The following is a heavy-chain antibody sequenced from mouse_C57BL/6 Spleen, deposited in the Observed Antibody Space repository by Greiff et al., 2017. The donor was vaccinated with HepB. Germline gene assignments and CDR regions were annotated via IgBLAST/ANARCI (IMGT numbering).Heavy chain of an antibody. Sequence: DVMLVESGGGLVKPGGSLKLSCAASGFTFSSYAMSWVRQTPEKRLEWVATISDGGSYTYYPDNVKGRFTISRDNAKNNLYLQMSHLKSEDTAMYYCARDPRYGSRDWYFDVWGTGTTVTVSS. CDR3: ARDPRYGSRDWYFDV. V-gene: IGHV5-4*01. CDR1: GFTFSSYA. CDR2: ISDGGSYT. J-gene: IGHJ1*03. D-gene: IGHD1-1*01.